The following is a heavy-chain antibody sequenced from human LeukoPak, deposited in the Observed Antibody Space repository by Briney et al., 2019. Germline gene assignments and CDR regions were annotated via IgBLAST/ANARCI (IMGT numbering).Heavy chain of an antibody. V-gene: IGHV5-51*01. CDR2: IYPDDSDI. J-gene: IGHJ3*02. Sequence: GASLKISFKGSGYSFTSYRIGWVRQMPGKGLEWMGIIYPDDSDIRYSPSFQGQVTISADKSISTAYLPWSSLKASDTAMYFCARSHRSGPDAFDIWGQGTMGTVSS. D-gene: IGHD6-19*01. CDR1: GYSFTSYR. CDR3: ARSHRSGPDAFDI.